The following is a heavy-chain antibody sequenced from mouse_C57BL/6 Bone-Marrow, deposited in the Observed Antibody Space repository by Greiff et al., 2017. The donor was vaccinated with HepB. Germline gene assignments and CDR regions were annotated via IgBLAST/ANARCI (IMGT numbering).Heavy chain of an antibody. CDR3: TTRYYYGSSPYYFDY. J-gene: IGHJ2*01. D-gene: IGHD1-1*01. Sequence: VQLQQSGAELVRPGASVKLSCTASGFNIKDDYMHWVKQRPEQGLEWIGWIDPENGDTEYASKFQGKATITADPSSNTAYLQLSSLTSEDTAVYYCTTRYYYGSSPYYFDYWGQGTTLTVSS. V-gene: IGHV14-4*01. CDR2: IDPENGDT. CDR1: GFNIKDDY.